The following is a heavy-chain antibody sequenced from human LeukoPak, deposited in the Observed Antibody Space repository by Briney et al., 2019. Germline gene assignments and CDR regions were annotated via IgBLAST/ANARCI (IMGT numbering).Heavy chain of an antibody. CDR1: EYSFTSFW. CDR3: ARSDGIQLSDFDY. J-gene: IGHJ4*02. Sequence: GESLKISCKGSEYSFTSFWIGWVRQLPGKGLEWMGIIFPGDSDTRYSPSFQGQVTISADKSISTAYLQWSSLKASDTAMYYCARSDGIQLSDFDYWGQGTLVTVSS. V-gene: IGHV5-51*01. D-gene: IGHD5-18*01. CDR2: IFPGDSDT.